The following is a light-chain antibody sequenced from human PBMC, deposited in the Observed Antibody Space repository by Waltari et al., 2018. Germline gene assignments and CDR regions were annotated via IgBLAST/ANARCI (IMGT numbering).Light chain of an antibody. CDR1: SSDRVDYDF. CDR3: SSYPRTGTWL. V-gene: IGLV2-14*03. J-gene: IGLJ3*02. Sequence: QSALTQPASVSGSPGQSVTLSSPGTSSDRVDYDFVSWYQQHPGKAPKLIIFDVTTRPSGVSNRFSGSKSGSTASLTISGLQAEDEADYFCSSYPRTGTWLFGGGTKLTVL. CDR2: DVT.